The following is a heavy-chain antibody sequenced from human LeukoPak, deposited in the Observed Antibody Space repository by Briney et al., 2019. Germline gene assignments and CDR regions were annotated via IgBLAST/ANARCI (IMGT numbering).Heavy chain of an antibody. D-gene: IGHD2-21*02. Sequence: GGSLRLSCTASGFNFANHAMSWVRQTPGKGLEWVSAISGGGDITYYADSVRGRFTISRDNSKDTLFLQMHSLRPGDTAVYYCVREDTPATANYWGQGTLVTISS. CDR1: GFNFANHA. CDR2: ISGGGDIT. CDR3: VREDTPATANY. V-gene: IGHV3-23*01. J-gene: IGHJ4*02.